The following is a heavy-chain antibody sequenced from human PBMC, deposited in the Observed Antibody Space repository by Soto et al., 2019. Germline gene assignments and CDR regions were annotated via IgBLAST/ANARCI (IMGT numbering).Heavy chain of an antibody. Sequence: GGSLRLSCAASGFTFSSYGMHWVRQAPGKGLEWVAVISYDGSNKYYADSVKGRFTISRDNSKNTLYLQMNSQRAEDTAVYYCAKDPRDIVVVVAAELDYWGQGTLVTVSS. CDR2: ISYDGSNK. CDR1: GFTFSSYG. D-gene: IGHD2-15*01. J-gene: IGHJ4*02. V-gene: IGHV3-30*18. CDR3: AKDPRDIVVVVAAELDY.